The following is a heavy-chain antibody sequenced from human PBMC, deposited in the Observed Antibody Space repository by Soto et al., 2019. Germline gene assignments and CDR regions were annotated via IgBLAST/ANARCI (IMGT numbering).Heavy chain of an antibody. CDR1: GGSISSGGYY. J-gene: IGHJ6*02. Sequence: PSETLSLTCTVSGGSISSGGYYWSWIRQHPGKGLEWIGYIYYSGSTYYNPSLKSRVTISVDTSKNQFSLKLSSVTAADTAVYYCARDSSAYYDILTGYYSDYYYYGMDVWGQGTTVTVSS. D-gene: IGHD3-9*01. CDR3: ARDSSAYYDILTGYYSDYYYYGMDV. CDR2: IYYSGST. V-gene: IGHV4-31*03.